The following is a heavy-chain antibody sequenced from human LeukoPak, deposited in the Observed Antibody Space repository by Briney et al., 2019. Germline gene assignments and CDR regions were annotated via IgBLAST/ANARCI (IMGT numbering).Heavy chain of an antibody. J-gene: IGHJ4*02. CDR3: ATADGGSSGYYVY. CDR2: IINSGRAI. D-gene: IGHD6-19*01. V-gene: IGHV3-48*02. CDR1: EFVFSNYG. Sequence: GGSLRLSCAASEFVFSNYGMNWVRQAPGKGLEWASKIINSGRAIYYADSVRGRFTVSRDNAKNSLYLQMDSLRDEDTAVYYCATADGGSSGYYVYWGQGTQVTVSS.